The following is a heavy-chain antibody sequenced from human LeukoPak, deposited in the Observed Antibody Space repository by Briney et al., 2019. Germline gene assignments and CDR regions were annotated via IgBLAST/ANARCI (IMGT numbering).Heavy chain of an antibody. CDR3: ARGWVVGVPAAITPFDY. D-gene: IGHD2-2*01. CDR2: INHSGST. CDR1: GGSFSGYY. Sequence: SETLSLTCAVHGGSFSGYYWSWIRQPPGKGLEWIGEINHSGSTNYNPSLKHRVTISVDTYKNQFSLKLRSVTAADTAVYYCARGWVVGVPAAITPFDYWGQGTLVTVSS. J-gene: IGHJ4*02. V-gene: IGHV4-34*01.